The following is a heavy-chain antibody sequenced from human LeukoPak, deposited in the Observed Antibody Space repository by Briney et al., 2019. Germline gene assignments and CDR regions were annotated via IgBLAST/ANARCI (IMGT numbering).Heavy chain of an antibody. CDR3: ALYCSGGSCYAYYYYGMDV. D-gene: IGHD2-15*01. J-gene: IGHJ6*02. Sequence: ASVKVSCKASGGTFSSYAISWVRQAPGQGLEWMGGIILIFGTANYAQKFQGRVTITADESTSTAYMELSSLRSEDTAVYYCALYCSGGSCYAYYYYGMDVWGQGTTVTVSS. V-gene: IGHV1-69*13. CDR2: IILIFGTA. CDR1: GGTFSSYA.